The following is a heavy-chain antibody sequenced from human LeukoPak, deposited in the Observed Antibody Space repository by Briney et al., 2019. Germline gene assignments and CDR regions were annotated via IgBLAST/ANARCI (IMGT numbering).Heavy chain of an antibody. J-gene: IGHJ4*02. CDR1: GASISSYY. D-gene: IGHD5-18*01. V-gene: IGHV4-59*08. CDR2: IYYSGST. CDR3: ATLDTTLVSAFDY. Sequence: VKPSETLSLTCTVSGASISSYYWSWIRQPPGKGLEWIGYIYYSGSTNYNPSLKSRVTISVDTSKNQFSLKLSSVTAADTAVYYCATLDTTLVSAFDYWGQGSLVTVSS.